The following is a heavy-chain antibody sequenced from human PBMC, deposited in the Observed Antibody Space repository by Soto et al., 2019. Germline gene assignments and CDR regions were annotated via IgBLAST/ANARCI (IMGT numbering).Heavy chain of an antibody. CDR2: ISSSSFII. V-gene: IGHV3-48*02. J-gene: IGHJ6*02. CDR3: AREYYYDCGGSTTRPYYGMDV. Sequence: EVQLVESGGGLVHPGGSLRLSCAASGFSFSSYSMNWVRQAPGKGLEWVSYISSSSFIIYYADSVKGRFTISRDNVKNTLYLQMNGLRDEDMAVYFCAREYYYDCGGSTTRPYYGMDVWGQGTTVTVSS. CDR1: GFSFSSYS. D-gene: IGHD3-22*01.